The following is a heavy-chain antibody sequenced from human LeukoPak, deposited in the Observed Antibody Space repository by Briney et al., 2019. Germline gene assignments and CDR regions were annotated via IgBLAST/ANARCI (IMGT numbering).Heavy chain of an antibody. Sequence: SETLSLTCAVYGGSFSGYYWSWIRQPPGKGLEWIGEINHSGSTNYNPSLKSRVTISVDTSKNQFSLKLSSVTAADTAVYYCARGDLRGWVRRAFDTWGQGTMVTVSS. CDR2: INHSGST. CDR3: ARGDLRGWVRRAFDT. V-gene: IGHV4-34*01. CDR1: GGSFSGYY. J-gene: IGHJ3*02. D-gene: IGHD6-19*01.